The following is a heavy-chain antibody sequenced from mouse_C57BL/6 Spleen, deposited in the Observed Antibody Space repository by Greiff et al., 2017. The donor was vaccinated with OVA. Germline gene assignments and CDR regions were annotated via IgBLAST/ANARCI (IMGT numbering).Heavy chain of an antibody. V-gene: IGHV1-64*01. CDR1: GYTFTSYW. J-gene: IGHJ4*01. Sequence: QVQLKQPGAELVKPGASVKLSCKASGYTFTSYWMHWVKQRPGQGLEWIGMIHPNSGSTNYNEKFKSKATLTVDKSSSTAYMQLSSLTSEDSAVYYCAKAYYSNSWAMDYWGQGTSVTVSS. D-gene: IGHD2-5*01. CDR3: AKAYYSNSWAMDY. CDR2: IHPNSGST.